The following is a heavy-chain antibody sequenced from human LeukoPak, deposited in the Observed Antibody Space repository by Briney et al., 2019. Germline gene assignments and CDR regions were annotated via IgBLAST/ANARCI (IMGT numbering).Heavy chain of an antibody. D-gene: IGHD6-6*01. CDR1: GGSISSYY. Sequence: SETLSLTCTVSGGSISSYYWSWIRQPPGKGLEWIGYIYYSGSTNYNPSLKSRVTISVDTSKNQFSLSLRSVTAADTAVYFCARQGTRLWGFLDYWGQGTLVAVSS. V-gene: IGHV4-59*08. CDR3: ARQGTRLWGFLDY. J-gene: IGHJ4*02. CDR2: IYYSGST.